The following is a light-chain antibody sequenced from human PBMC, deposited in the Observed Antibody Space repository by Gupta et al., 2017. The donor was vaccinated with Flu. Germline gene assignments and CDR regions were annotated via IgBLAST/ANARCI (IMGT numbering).Light chain of an antibody. J-gene: IGLJ3*02. CDR1: DIESKS. CDR3: HAYAGSDAWV. V-gene: IGLV3-21*02. Sequence: LPPPRSVPVAPGQTARINCGGDDIESKSLHWYQPRPGQAPGLVVHHDGDRPSGIPDRFSGSNSGNTATLTISGVAAGDEADYYCHAYAGSDAWVFGPGTKLTVL. CDR2: HDG.